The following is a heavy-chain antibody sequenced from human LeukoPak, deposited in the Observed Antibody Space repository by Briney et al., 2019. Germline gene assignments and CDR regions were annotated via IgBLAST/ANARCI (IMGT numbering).Heavy chain of an antibody. Sequence: ASVKASCKASGCSFTSYGISWVRQAPGQGLEWMGWINPNSGGTNYAQKFQGRVTMTRDTSISTAYMELSRLRSDDTAVYYCARVLAYCGGDCYYWGQGTLVTVSS. V-gene: IGHV1-2*02. J-gene: IGHJ4*02. CDR2: INPNSGGT. CDR3: ARVLAYCGGDCYY. D-gene: IGHD2-21*02. CDR1: GCSFTSYG.